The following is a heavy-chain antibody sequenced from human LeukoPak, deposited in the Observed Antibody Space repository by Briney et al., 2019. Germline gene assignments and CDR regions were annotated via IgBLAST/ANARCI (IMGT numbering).Heavy chain of an antibody. CDR3: ARDPSGYDPMFFDY. CDR2: IYHSGST. V-gene: IGHV4-38-2*02. D-gene: IGHD5-12*01. Sequence: SGTLSLTCTVSGYSISSGYYWGWIRQPPGKGLEWIGSIYHSGSTYYNPSLKSRVTISVDTSKNQFSLKLSSVTAADTAVYYCARDPSGYDPMFFDYWGQGTLVTVSS. CDR1: GYSISSGYY. J-gene: IGHJ4*02.